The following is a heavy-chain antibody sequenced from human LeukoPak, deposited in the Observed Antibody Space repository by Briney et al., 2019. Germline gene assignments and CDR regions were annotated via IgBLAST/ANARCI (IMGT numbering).Heavy chain of an antibody. CDR1: GYTFTGYY. J-gene: IGHJ4*02. D-gene: IGHD3-10*01. V-gene: IGHV1-2*02. CDR2: INPNSGGT. CDR3: ARLGSSSVRGVMDY. Sequence: ASVKVSCKASGYTFTGYYMHWVRQAPGQGLEWMGWINPNSGGTNYAQKFQGRVTMTRDTSISTAYLQWSSLKASDTAMYYCARLGSSSVRGVMDYWGQGTLVTVSS.